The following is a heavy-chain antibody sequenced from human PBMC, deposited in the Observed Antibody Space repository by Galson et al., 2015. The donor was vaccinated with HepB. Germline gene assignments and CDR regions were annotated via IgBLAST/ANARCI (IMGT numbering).Heavy chain of an antibody. CDR3: AREQTAAGEVLDY. CDR1: GFTFSSYA. V-gene: IGHV3-30*04. CDR2: ISYDGSNK. Sequence: SLRLSCAASGFTFSSYAMHWVRQAPGKGLEWVAVISYDGSNKYYADSVKGRFTISRDNSKNTLYLQMNSLRAEDTAVYYCAREQTAAGEVLDYWGQGTLVTVSS. D-gene: IGHD6-13*01. J-gene: IGHJ4*02.